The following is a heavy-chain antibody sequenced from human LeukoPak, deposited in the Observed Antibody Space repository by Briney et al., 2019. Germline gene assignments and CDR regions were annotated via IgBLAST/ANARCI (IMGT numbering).Heavy chain of an antibody. CDR2: IYSGGST. V-gene: IGHV3-53*01. J-gene: IGHJ6*02. Sequence: GGSLRLSCAASGFTVSSNYMSWVRQAPGKGLEWVSVIYSGGSTYHADSVKGRFTISRDNSKNTLYLQMNSLRAEDTAVYYCARAPVSRYYYYGMDVWAKGPRSPSP. D-gene: IGHD6-19*01. CDR1: GFTVSSNY. CDR3: ARAPVSRYYYYGMDV.